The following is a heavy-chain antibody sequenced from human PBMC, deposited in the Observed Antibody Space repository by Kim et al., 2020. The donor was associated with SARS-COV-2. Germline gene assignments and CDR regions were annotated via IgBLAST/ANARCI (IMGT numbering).Heavy chain of an antibody. J-gene: IGHJ6*02. CDR3: ARTLTGTTNYYGMDV. CDR2: IWYDGSNK. Sequence: GGSLRLSCAASGFTFSSYGMHWVRQAPGKGLEWVAVIWYDGSNKYYADSVKGRFTISRDNSKNTLYLQMNSLRAEDTAVYYCARTLTGTTNYYGMDVWGQGTTVTVSS. V-gene: IGHV3-33*01. D-gene: IGHD1-20*01. CDR1: GFTFSSYG.